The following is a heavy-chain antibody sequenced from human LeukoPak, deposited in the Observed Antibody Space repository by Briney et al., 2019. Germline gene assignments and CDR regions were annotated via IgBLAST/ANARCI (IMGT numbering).Heavy chain of an antibody. CDR2: ISFSSSYI. J-gene: IGHJ4*02. Sequence: PGGSLRLSCAASGFSFSNHAMNWVRQAPGKGLEWVSPISFSSSYIYYADSIKGRFTISRDNAKNSLYLQMNSLRTEDTAVYYCARGPSSGWGTFDYWGQGTLVAVSS. V-gene: IGHV3-21*01. CDR3: ARGPSSGWGTFDY. D-gene: IGHD6-19*01. CDR1: GFSFSNHA.